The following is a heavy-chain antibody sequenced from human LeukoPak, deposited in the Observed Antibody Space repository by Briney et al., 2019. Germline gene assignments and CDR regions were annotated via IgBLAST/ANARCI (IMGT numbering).Heavy chain of an antibody. Sequence: GGSLRLSRAASGFTFSSYAMSWVRQAPGKGLEWVSAISGSGGSTYYADSVKGRFTISRDNSKNTLYLQMNSLRAEDTAVYYCALHRWELPTGYWGQGTLVTVSS. CDR3: ALHRWELPTGY. CDR1: GFTFSSYA. CDR2: ISGSGGST. J-gene: IGHJ4*02. V-gene: IGHV3-23*01. D-gene: IGHD1-26*01.